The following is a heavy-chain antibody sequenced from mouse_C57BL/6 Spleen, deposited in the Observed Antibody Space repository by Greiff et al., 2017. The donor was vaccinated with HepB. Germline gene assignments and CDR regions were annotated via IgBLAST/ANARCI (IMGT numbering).Heavy chain of an antibody. CDR2: IWSGGST. J-gene: IGHJ4*01. CDR3: ARKAPEIYYGNSYYAMDY. D-gene: IGHD2-1*01. CDR1: GFSLTSYG. V-gene: IGHV2-2*01. Sequence: VQLQESGPGLVQPSQSLSITCTVSGFSLTSYGVHWVRQSPGKGLEWLGVIWSGGSTDYNAAFISRLSISKDNSKSQVFFKMNSLQADDTAIYYCARKAPEIYYGNSYYAMDYWGQGTSVTVSS.